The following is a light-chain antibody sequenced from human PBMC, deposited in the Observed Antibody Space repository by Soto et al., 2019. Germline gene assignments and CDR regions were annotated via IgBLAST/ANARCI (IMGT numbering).Light chain of an antibody. CDR2: GAS. CDR3: QQYNNWPPWT. CDR1: QSVSNN. J-gene: IGKJ1*01. Sequence: EIVMTQSPATLSVSPGERATLSCRASQSVSNNLAWYQQKPAQAPTLLIYGASTSATGIPARFSGSGSGTEFTITISSLQSEDFAVYYCQQYNNWPPWTFGQGTKVEIK. V-gene: IGKV3-15*01.